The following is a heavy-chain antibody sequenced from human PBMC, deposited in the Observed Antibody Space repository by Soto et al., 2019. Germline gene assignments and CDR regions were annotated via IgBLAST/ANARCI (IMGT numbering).Heavy chain of an antibody. CDR1: GGSISSYY. Sequence: SETLSLTCTVSGGSISSYYWSWIRQPPGKGLEWIGYIYYSGSTNYNPSLKSRVTISVDTSKNQFSLKLSSVTAADTAVYYCARTYYDFWSGPPHYYYYYMDVWGKGTTVTVSS. CDR2: IYYSGST. V-gene: IGHV4-59*01. J-gene: IGHJ6*03. CDR3: ARTYYDFWSGPPHYYYYYMDV. D-gene: IGHD3-3*01.